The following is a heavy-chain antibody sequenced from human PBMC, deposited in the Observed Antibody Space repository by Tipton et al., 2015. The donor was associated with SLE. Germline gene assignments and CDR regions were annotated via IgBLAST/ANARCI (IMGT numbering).Heavy chain of an antibody. CDR1: GGSISSYY. J-gene: IGHJ3*02. CDR2: IYYSGST. CDR3: ARGYYYDSSGGGAFDI. Sequence: TLSLTCTVSGGSISSYYWSWIRQPPGKGLEWIVYIYYSGSTNYNPSLKSRVTISVDTSKNQFSLKLSSVTAADTAVYSCARGYYYDSSGGGAFDIWGQGTRVTVAS. V-gene: IGHV4-59*07. D-gene: IGHD3-22*01.